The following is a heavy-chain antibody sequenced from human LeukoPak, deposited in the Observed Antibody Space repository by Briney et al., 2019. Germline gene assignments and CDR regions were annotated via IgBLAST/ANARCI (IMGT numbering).Heavy chain of an antibody. CDR2: ISAYNGNT. J-gene: IGHJ6*02. CDR1: GYTFTSYA. Sequence: EASVKVSCKASGYTFTSYAISWVRQAPGQGLEWMGWISAYNGNTNYAQKLQDRGTMTTDTSTSTAYMELRSLRSDDTAVYYCARRSLYRGDYYGMDVWGQGTTVTVSS. V-gene: IGHV1-18*01. CDR3: ARRSLYRGDYYGMDV. D-gene: IGHD5/OR15-5a*01.